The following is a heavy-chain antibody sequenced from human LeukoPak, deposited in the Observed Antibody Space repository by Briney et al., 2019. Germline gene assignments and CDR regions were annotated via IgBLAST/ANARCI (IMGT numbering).Heavy chain of an antibody. V-gene: IGHV3-53*05. Sequence: GGSLRPSCAASGFTVSSNYMSWVRQAPGKGLGWVSVIYSGGSIYYADSVKGRFTISRDNSKNTLYLQMNSLRAEDTAVYYCAREISRTGAFDIWGQGTMVTVSS. CDR3: AREISRTGAFDI. CDR1: GFTVSSNY. CDR2: IYSGGSI. J-gene: IGHJ3*02. D-gene: IGHD3-3*02.